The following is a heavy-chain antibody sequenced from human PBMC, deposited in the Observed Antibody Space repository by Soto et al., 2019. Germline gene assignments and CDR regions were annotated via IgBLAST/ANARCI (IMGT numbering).Heavy chain of an antibody. J-gene: IGHJ4*02. CDR1: GGAFSGYY. D-gene: IGHD3-3*01. Sequence: SETLSLTCDVYGGAFSGYYWSWIRQPPGKGLEWIGEINHSGSTNYNPSLKSRVTISVDTSKNQFSLKLSSVTAADTAVYYCARGEQKLWSGSYYFDYWGQGTLVTVSS. V-gene: IGHV4-34*01. CDR2: INHSGST. CDR3: ARGEQKLWSGSYYFDY.